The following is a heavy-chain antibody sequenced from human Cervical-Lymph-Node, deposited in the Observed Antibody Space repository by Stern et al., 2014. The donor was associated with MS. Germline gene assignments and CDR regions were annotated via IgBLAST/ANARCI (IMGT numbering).Heavy chain of an antibody. V-gene: IGHV4-31*01. CDR3: ARGSGLSPPGYYHYYGMDV. J-gene: IGHJ6*02. Sequence: QVQLQESGPGLVKPSQTLSLTCTVSGDTIRPGYYWTWIRQHPAEGLEGIGYIYYTGTTYSDPSLESPLTISVDTSRSQFSLKLNSVTAADTAVYYCARGSGLSPPGYYHYYGMDVWGQGTTVTVSS. D-gene: IGHD3-3*01. CDR1: GDTIRPGYY. CDR2: IYYTGTT.